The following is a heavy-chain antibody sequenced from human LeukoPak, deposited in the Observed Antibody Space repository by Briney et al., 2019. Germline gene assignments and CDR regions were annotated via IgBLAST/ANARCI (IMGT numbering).Heavy chain of an antibody. CDR1: GLTFSSYA. CDR2: ISGSGGST. Sequence: HTGGSLRLSCAASGLTFSSYAMSWVRQAPGKGLEWISAISGSGGSTYYADSVKGRFTISRDNSKNTLYLQMNSLRAEDTAVYYCAKDRGGYPGYWGQGTLVTVSS. V-gene: IGHV3-23*01. J-gene: IGHJ4*02. D-gene: IGHD5-18*01. CDR3: AKDRGGYPGY.